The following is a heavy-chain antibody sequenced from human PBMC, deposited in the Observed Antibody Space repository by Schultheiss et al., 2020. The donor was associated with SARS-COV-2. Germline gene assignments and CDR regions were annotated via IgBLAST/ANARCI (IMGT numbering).Heavy chain of an antibody. Sequence: SETLSLTCTVSGGSVSSGSYYWSWIRQPPGKGLEWIGYIYYSGSTNYNPSLKSRVTISVDTSKNQFSLKLNSVTAADTAVYYCAREHWNDKPHDAFDIWGQGTMVTVSS. J-gene: IGHJ3*02. V-gene: IGHV4-61*01. CDR1: GGSVSSGSYY. CDR2: IYYSGST. CDR3: AREHWNDKPHDAFDI. D-gene: IGHD1-1*01.